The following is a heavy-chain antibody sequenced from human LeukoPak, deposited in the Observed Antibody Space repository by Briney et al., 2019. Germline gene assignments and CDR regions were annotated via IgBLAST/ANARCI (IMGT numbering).Heavy chain of an antibody. V-gene: IGHV4-59*01. CDR3: ARGWYSSSWFDY. D-gene: IGHD6-13*01. J-gene: IGHJ5*01. CDR1: GGSISSYY. Sequence: SETLSLTCTVSGGSISSYYWSWIRQPPGKGLEWIGYIYYSGSTNYNPSLKSRVTISVDTSKNQFSLKLSSVTAADPAVYYCARGWYSSSWFDYWGQGTLVTVSS. CDR2: IYYSGST.